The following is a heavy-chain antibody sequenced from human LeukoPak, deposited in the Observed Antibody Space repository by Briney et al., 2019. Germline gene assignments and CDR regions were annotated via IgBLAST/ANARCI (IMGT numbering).Heavy chain of an antibody. CDR2: INDSGST. V-gene: IGHV4-34*01. CDR1: GGAFSNYF. CDR3: ARGQYCSTTTCYSARRYFDF. J-gene: IGHJ4*02. Sequence: SETLSLTCAVSGGAFSNYFWTWVRQPPGKGLEWIAEINDSGSTNSNSSLRSRVAISLDTSKNQFSLRLTSVTAADTAVYYCARGQYCSTTTCYSARRYFDFWGQGALVTVSS. D-gene: IGHD2-2*01.